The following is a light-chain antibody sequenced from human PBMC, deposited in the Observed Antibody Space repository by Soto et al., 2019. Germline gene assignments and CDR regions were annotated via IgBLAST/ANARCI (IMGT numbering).Light chain of an antibody. J-gene: IGKJ1*01. CDR3: QQYNSYRT. CDR1: QDISSY. V-gene: IGKV1-9*01. Sequence: KFKKSPASLSASVGDRVTITCRASQDISSYLAWYRQKPGKAPKLLIYAASTLQSGVPSRFSGSGSGTDFTLTISSLQPEDFATYYCQQYNSYRTFGQGTKVDIK. CDR2: AAS.